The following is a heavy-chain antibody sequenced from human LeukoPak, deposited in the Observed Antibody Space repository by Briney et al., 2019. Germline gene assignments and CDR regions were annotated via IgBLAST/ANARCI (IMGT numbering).Heavy chain of an antibody. CDR3: ARHFRLVYMDV. CDR2: IYHRGST. D-gene: IGHD3-3*02. CDR1: GYSISSGYY. J-gene: IGHJ6*03. Sequence: SETLSLTCAVSGYSISSGYYWGWIRQPPGKGLEWIGSIYHRGSTYYNPSLKSRVTISVDTSKNQFSLKLSSVTAADTAVYYCARHFRLVYMDVWGKGTTVTVSS. V-gene: IGHV4-38-2*01.